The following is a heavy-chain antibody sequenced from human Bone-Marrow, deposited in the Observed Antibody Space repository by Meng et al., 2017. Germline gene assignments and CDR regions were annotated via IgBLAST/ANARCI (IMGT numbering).Heavy chain of an antibody. CDR1: GGSISSGNHY. V-gene: IGHV4-31*03. Sequence: QVPLQESVPGLVKPSQTLSLTCTVSGGSISSGNHYWSWIRQHPGKGLEYIGYIYYSGSTYYNPSLKSRVIISVDTSKNQFSLRLNSVTAADTAVYYCASLYGDSSVWYLDLWGRGTLVTVSS. CDR2: IYYSGST. CDR3: ASLYGDSSVWYLDL. J-gene: IGHJ2*01. D-gene: IGHD4-17*01.